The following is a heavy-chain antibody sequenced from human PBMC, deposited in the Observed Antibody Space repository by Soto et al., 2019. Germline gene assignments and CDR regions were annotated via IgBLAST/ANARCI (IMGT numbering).Heavy chain of an antibody. D-gene: IGHD3-16*01. V-gene: IGHV3-9*02. CDR1: GFTSDDHG. J-gene: IGHJ4*02. CDR2: IIWNTGTI. Sequence: EVQLVESGGGLVQPGRSLRLSCAVSGFTSDDHGIHWVRQAPGKGLEWVSGIIWNTGTIGYADAVKGRFTISRDNAKKSLLLQMDSLRAEDTALYYWVKDIEPGGAGYWGQGTLVTVSS. CDR3: VKDIEPGGAGY.